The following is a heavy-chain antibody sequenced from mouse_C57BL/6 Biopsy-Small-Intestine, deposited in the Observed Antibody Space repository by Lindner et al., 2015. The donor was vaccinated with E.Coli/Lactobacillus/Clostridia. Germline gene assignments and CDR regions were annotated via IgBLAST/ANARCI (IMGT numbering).Heavy chain of an antibody. J-gene: IGHJ2*02. CDR3: ATPFYGISLYYFDL. D-gene: IGHD1-1*01. CDR2: IDPEDGET. CDR1: AFNIEDFY. V-gene: IGHV14-2*01. Sequence: VQLQESGAELVRPGASVKLSCTASAFNIEDFYIHWVKQRTEQGLEWIGRIDPEDGETKYAPKFQGKATVTADTSSNTAYLQLSSLTSEDTAVYHCATPFYGISLYYFDLWGQGTSLTVSS.